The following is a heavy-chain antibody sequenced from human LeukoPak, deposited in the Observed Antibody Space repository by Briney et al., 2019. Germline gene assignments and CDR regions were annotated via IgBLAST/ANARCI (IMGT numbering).Heavy chain of an antibody. Sequence: GGSLRLSCAASGFTVSSNYMSWVRQAPGKWLEWVSVIYSGGSTYYADSVKGRFTISRDNSKNTLYLQMNSLRAEDTAVYYCARDRIVGATNYYYYGMDVWGQGTTVTVSS. CDR2: IYSGGST. D-gene: IGHD1-26*01. CDR1: GFTVSSNY. CDR3: ARDRIVGATNYYYYGMDV. V-gene: IGHV3-53*01. J-gene: IGHJ6*02.